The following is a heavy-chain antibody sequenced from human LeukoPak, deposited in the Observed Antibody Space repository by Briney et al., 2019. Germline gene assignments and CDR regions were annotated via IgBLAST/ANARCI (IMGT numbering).Heavy chain of an antibody. Sequence: GGSLRLSFAASGFTFSSHWMHWVRQAPGKGLVWVSRINGDGSNTTYADSVKGRFTISRDNAKNSLYLQMNRLRAEDTAVYFCVRVTTNGYFDYWGQGSLVTVSS. J-gene: IGHJ4*02. CDR2: INGDGSNT. D-gene: IGHD1-1*01. V-gene: IGHV3-74*03. CDR1: GFTFSSHW. CDR3: VRVTTNGYFDY.